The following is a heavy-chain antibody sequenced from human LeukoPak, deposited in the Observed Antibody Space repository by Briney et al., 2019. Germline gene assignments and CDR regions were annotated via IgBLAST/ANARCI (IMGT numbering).Heavy chain of an antibody. CDR1: GGSISSYY. Sequence: PSETLSLTCTVSGGSISSYYWSWIRQPPGKGLEWIGYIYSSGSTNYNPSLKSRVTISVDTSKNQFSLELTSVTAADTAVYYCARTYYFGSGSYHFDYWGQGTLVTVSS. J-gene: IGHJ4*02. D-gene: IGHD3-10*01. CDR2: IYSSGST. CDR3: ARTYYFGSGSYHFDY. V-gene: IGHV4-59*08.